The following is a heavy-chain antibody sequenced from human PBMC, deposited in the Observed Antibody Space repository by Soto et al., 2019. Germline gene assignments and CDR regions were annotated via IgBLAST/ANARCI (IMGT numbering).Heavy chain of an antibody. J-gene: IGHJ4*02. V-gene: IGHV3-21*01. CDR1: GFTFSSYG. CDR3: ARDPTFYNWIYGYFDY. Sequence: EVQLVESGGGLVKPGGSLRLSCAASGFTFSSYGMNWVRQAPGKGLEWVSSISSSSSYIYYADSVKGRFTISRDNAKNSLYLQMNSLRAEDTAVYYCARDPTFYNWIYGYFDYWGQGTLVTVSS. CDR2: ISSSSSYI. D-gene: IGHD1-7*01.